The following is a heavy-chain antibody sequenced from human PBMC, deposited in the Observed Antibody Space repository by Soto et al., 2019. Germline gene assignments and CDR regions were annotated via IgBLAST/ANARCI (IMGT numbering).Heavy chain of an antibody. Sequence: QVQLVQSGAEVKKPGASVKVSCKASGYTFTSYGISWVRQAPGQGLEWMGWISTYNGNTNNAQKRQGRVTMTTDTPTRTAYMELRGLRADDTALYYCARDRAVGLVDYWGQGTLVTASA. D-gene: IGHD6-19*01. V-gene: IGHV1-18*01. J-gene: IGHJ4*02. CDR3: ARDRAVGLVDY. CDR2: ISTYNGNT. CDR1: GYTFTSYG.